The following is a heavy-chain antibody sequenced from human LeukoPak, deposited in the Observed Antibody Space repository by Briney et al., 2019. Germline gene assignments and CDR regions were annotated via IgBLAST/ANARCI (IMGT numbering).Heavy chain of an antibody. Sequence: ASVKVSCKTSGYTFTNYGVSWVRQAPGQGLEWMGWIIAYNGYTNYAQKLQVRVTMTTDTSTSTAYMELRSLTSDDTAVYYCARDKAVTTELTQYFQHWGQGTLVTVSS. CDR1: GYTFTNYG. CDR3: ARDKAVTTELTQYFQH. CDR2: IIAYNGYT. V-gene: IGHV1-18*01. D-gene: IGHD4-11*01. J-gene: IGHJ1*01.